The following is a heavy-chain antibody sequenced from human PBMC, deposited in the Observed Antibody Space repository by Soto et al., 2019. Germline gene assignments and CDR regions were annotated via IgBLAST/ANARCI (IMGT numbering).Heavy chain of an antibody. D-gene: IGHD1-26*01. CDR1: GGSITNYY. Sequence: QVQLQESGPGLVKPSETLSLMCTVSGGSITNYYWSWIRRSPAKGLEWIGYISDSGSTKYNPSLKSRVTISVDTSKNQFSLKLTSVTAADTAVYYCARERVGHSAMDVWGQGTTVTVSS. J-gene: IGHJ6*02. CDR2: ISDSGST. V-gene: IGHV4-59*01. CDR3: ARERVGHSAMDV.